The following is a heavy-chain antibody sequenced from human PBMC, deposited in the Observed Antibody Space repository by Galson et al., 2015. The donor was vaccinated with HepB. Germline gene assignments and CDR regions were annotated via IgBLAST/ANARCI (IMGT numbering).Heavy chain of an antibody. D-gene: IGHD6-19*01. CDR3: ARTHSSGPDY. J-gene: IGHJ4*02. Sequence: ETLSLTCTVSGGSISSSSYYWGWIRQPPGKGLEWIGSIYYSGSTYYNPSLKSRVTISVDTPKNQFSLKLTSVTAADTAVYYCARTHSSGPDYWGQGTLVTVSS. CDR2: IYYSGST. V-gene: IGHV4-39*01. CDR1: GGSISSSSYY.